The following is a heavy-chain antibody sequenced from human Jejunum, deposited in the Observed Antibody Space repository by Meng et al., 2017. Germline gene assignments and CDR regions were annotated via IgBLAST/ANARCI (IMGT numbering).Heavy chain of an antibody. J-gene: IGHJ4*02. CDR2: VNPNHGGA. V-gene: IGHV1-18*01. CDR1: GYTFTNYQ. CDR3: ARHSTDWSLDY. D-gene: IGHD2/OR15-2a*01. Sequence: QVQLVQSGGEVKEPGASVKVSCTTSGYTFTNYQTDWVRQAPGQGLEWMGWVNPNHGGASYAQKFQGRLTMTIDTSTTTVYMELRSLRSDDSALYYCARHSTDWSLDYWGQGTLVTVSS.